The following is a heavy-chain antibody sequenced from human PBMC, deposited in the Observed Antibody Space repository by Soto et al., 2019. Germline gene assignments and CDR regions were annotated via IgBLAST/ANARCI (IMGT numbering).Heavy chain of an antibody. D-gene: IGHD5-12*01. Sequence: EVQLVQSGGGLVQPGGSLRLSCAASGFAFSSYWLHWVRQAPGKGLMIVSRITGEGTNTAYATSVKGRFTISRDNAKNMVYLQMDSLKAEDTAGYYCARDGGYGTPFDYWGQGALVTISS. V-gene: IGHV3-74*01. CDR1: GFAFSSYW. J-gene: IGHJ4*02. CDR2: ITGEGTNT. CDR3: ARDGGYGTPFDY.